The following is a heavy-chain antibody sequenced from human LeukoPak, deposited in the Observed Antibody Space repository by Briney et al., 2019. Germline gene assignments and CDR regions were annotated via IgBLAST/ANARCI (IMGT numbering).Heavy chain of an antibody. Sequence: ASVKVSCKASGYTFTSYAMHWVRQAPGQRLEWMGWSNAGNGNTKYSQEFQGRVTITRDTSASTAYMELSSLRSEDMAVYYCARPVRRGEVGGYDYFGYWGQGTLVTVSS. CDR1: GYTFTSYA. CDR3: ARPVRRGEVGGYDYFGY. J-gene: IGHJ4*02. D-gene: IGHD5-12*01. V-gene: IGHV1-3*02. CDR2: SNAGNGNT.